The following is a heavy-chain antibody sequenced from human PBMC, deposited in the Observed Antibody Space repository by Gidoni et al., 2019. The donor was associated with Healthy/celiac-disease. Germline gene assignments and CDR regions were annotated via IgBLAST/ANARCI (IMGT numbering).Heavy chain of an antibody. CDR3: AKDGSGWYWFDY. CDR2: ISGSGGST. V-gene: IGHV3-23*01. J-gene: IGHJ4*02. D-gene: IGHD6-19*01. CDR1: DFTFSSYA. Sequence: EVQLLESGGGLVQPGGSLRLSCAASDFTFSSYAMSWVRQAPGKGLEWVSAISGSGGSTYYADSVKGRFTISRDNSKNTLYLQMNSLRAEDTAVYYCAKDGSGWYWFDYWGQGTLVTVSS.